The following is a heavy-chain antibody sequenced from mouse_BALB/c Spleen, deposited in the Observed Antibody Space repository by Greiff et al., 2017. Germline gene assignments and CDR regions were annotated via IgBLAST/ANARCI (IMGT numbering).Heavy chain of an antibody. V-gene: IGHV1-7*01. Sequence: QVQLQQSGAELAKPGASVKMSCKASGYTFTSYWMPWVKQRPGQGLVWIGYINPSTCYTEYNQKFKDKATLTADNSSSPAYIQLSSLTSEDSAVYYCAKILTGTWNFDYWGQGTTLTVSS. CDR1: GYTFTSYW. CDR3: AKILTGTWNFDY. J-gene: IGHJ2*01. CDR2: INPSTCYT. D-gene: IGHD4-1*01.